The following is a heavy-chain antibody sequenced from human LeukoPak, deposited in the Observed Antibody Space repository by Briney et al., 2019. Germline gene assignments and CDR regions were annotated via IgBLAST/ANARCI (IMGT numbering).Heavy chain of an antibody. D-gene: IGHD3-10*01. CDR3: ARGRKTMVRGAIGRTSLYYYHYYMDV. CDR1: GGTFSSYA. J-gene: IGHJ6*03. CDR2: IIPIFGTA. V-gene: IGHV1-69*05. Sequence: SVKVSCKASGGTFSSYAISWVRQAPGQGLEWMGGIIPIFGTANYAQKFQGRVTITRNTSISTAYMELSSLRSEDTAVYYCARGRKTMVRGAIGRTSLYYYHYYMDVWGKGTTATVSS.